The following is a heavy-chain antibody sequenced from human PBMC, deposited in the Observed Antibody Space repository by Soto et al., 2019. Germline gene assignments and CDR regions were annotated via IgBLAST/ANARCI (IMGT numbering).Heavy chain of an antibody. CDR1: GFSLRTSGVG. J-gene: IGHJ5*02. CDR2: IYWNDDK. CDR3: AHLTYNWKRRAGGWFDP. D-gene: IGHD1-20*01. Sequence: SGPTLVNPTQTLTLTCTFSGFSLRTSGVGVGWIRQPPGKALEWLALIYWNDDKRYSPSLKSRLTITKDTSKNQVVLTMTNMDPVDTATYYCAHLTYNWKRRAGGWFDPWGQGTLVTVSS. V-gene: IGHV2-5*01.